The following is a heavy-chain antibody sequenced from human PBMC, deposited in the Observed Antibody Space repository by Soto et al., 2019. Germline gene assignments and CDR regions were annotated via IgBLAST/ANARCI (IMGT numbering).Heavy chain of an antibody. J-gene: IGHJ6*02. D-gene: IGHD6-13*01. CDR1: GGAFRGYY. CDR3: ARDLRIAAAGTRVYYYYGMDV. Sequence: SEAPSLTFSVYGGAFRGYYWSWVRPPPGEGVGVIGEINHSGSTNYNPSLKSRVTISVDTSKNQFSLQLNSVTPEDTAVYYCARDLRIAAAGTRVYYYYGMDVWGQGTTVTVSS. CDR2: INHSGST. V-gene: IGHV4-34*01.